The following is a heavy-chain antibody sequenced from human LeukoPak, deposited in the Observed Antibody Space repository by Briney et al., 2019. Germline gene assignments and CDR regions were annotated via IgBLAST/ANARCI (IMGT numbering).Heavy chain of an antibody. V-gene: IGHV4-61*02. D-gene: IGHD2/OR15-2a*01. CDR2: IYTSGST. CDR3: AHLGTFHYFDY. CDR1: GGSISSGSYY. Sequence: SETLSLTCTVSGGSISSGSYYWSWIRQPAGKGLEWIGRIYTSGSTNYNPSLKSRVTISVDTSKNQFSLKLSSVTAADTAVYYCAHLGTFHYFDYRGQGTLVTVSS. J-gene: IGHJ4*02.